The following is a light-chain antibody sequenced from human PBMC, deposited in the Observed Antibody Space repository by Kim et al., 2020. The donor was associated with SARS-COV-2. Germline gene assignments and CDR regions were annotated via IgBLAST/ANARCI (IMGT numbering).Light chain of an antibody. V-gene: IGLV2-14*03. Sequence: QSALTQPASVSGSPGQSITISCTRTRSDVGGYDFVSWYQQHPGKAPKLIIYDVNKRPSGVSNRFSGSKSGNTASLSISGLHAEDEADYYCTSYTISSTYVFGTGTKVTVL. J-gene: IGLJ1*01. CDR2: DVN. CDR3: TSYTISSTYV. CDR1: RSDVGGYDF.